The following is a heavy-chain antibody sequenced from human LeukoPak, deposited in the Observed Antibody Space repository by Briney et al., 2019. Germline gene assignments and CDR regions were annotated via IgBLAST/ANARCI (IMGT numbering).Heavy chain of an antibody. CDR3: AKDWGGSKYFIDV. J-gene: IGHJ6*03. Sequence: GGSLRLSCVASGFTFTSYWMAWVRQAPGKGLEWVAIIWNDGNNRYYADSVKGRFTISRDNSKNTLSLQMNSLRREDTAVYYCAKDWGGSKYFIDVWGRGTTVTVSS. D-gene: IGHD2-21*01. CDR1: GFTFTSYW. CDR2: IWNDGNNR. V-gene: IGHV3-30*02.